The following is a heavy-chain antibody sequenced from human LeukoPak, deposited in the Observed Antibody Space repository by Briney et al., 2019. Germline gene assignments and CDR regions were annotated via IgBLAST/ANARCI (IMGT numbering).Heavy chain of an antibody. CDR1: GGTFSSYA. CDR2: IIPIFGTA. CDR3: ARGMRGYSSSSGLGYYYMDV. V-gene: IGHV1-69*05. J-gene: IGHJ6*03. D-gene: IGHD6-6*01. Sequence: SVKVSCKASGGTFSSYAISWVRQAPGQGLEWMGGIIPIFGTANYAQKFQGRVTITTDESTSTAYMELSSLRSEDTAVYYCARGMRGYSSSSGLGYYYMDVWGKGTTVTVSS.